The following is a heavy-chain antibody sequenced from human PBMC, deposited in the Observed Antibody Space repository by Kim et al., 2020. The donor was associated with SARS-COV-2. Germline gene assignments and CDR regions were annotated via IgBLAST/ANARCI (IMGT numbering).Heavy chain of an antibody. V-gene: IGHV3-20*01. Sequence: GGSLRLSCAASGFTFDDYGMSWVRQAPGKGLEWVSGINRNSDSTGYADSVKGRLTISRDNAKNSLFLQMNSPRAEDTALYHCVRGYAGGPFDLWGQG. CDR2: INRNSDST. D-gene: IGHD3-16*01. CDR1: GFTFDDYG. J-gene: IGHJ4*02. CDR3: VRGYAGGPFDL.